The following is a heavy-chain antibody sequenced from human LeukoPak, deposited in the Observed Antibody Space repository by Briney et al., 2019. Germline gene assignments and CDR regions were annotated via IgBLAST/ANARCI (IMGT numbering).Heavy chain of an antibody. CDR2: ITSSSSYI. Sequence: GGSLRLSCAASGFTFSTYSMNWVRQAPGKGLEWVSSITSSSSYIFYADSVKGRFTISRDNAKNSLYLQMNSLRAEGTAVYYCARDLGYCSGGNCYPFDYWGQGTLVTVSS. J-gene: IGHJ4*02. V-gene: IGHV3-21*01. CDR1: GFTFSTYS. D-gene: IGHD2-15*01. CDR3: ARDLGYCSGGNCYPFDY.